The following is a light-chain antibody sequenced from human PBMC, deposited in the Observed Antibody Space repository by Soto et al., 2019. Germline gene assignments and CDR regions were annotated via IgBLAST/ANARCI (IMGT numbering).Light chain of an antibody. CDR2: DAS. CDR1: QDISIY. Sequence: IQMTLSPSSLSASVGDSVTITCQASQDISIYLHWYQQHPGKAPKLLIYDASNLEAGVPSRFSGSGSGTHFSLTISSLQPEDFATYYCQQYETLYTFGPGTKLEI. J-gene: IGKJ2*01. CDR3: QQYETLYT. V-gene: IGKV1-33*01.